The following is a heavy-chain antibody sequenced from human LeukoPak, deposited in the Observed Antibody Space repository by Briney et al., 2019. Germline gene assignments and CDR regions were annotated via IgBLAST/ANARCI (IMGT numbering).Heavy chain of an antibody. CDR3: AREVYSYGYSFAFDI. CDR2: IYYSGST. CDR1: GGSISSYY. J-gene: IGHJ3*02. Sequence: SETLSLTCTVSGGSISSYYWGWIRQPPGKGLEWIGYIYYSGSTNYNPSLKSRVTISVDTSKNQFSLKLSSVTAADTAVYYGAREVYSYGYSFAFDIWGQGTMVTVSS. V-gene: IGHV4-59*01. D-gene: IGHD5-18*01.